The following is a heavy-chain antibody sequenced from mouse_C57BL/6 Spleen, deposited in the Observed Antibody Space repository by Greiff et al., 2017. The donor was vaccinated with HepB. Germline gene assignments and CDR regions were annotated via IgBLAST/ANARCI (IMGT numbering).Heavy chain of an antibody. CDR3: ARRSRNYFDY. J-gene: IGHJ2*01. CDR2: ISGGGGNT. D-gene: IGHD1-1*01. V-gene: IGHV5-9*01. Sequence: EVQLQQSGGGLVKPGGSLKLSCAASGFTFSSYTMSWVRQTPEKRLEWVATISGGGGNTYYPDSVKGRFTISRDNAKNTLYLQMSSLRSEDTALYYCARRSRNYFDYWGQGTTLTVSS. CDR1: GFTFSSYT.